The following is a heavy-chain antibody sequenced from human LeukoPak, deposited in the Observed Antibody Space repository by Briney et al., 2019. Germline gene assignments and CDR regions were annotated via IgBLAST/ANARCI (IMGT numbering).Heavy chain of an antibody. V-gene: IGHV3-48*04. CDR2: ISSSSSTI. Sequence: PGGSLRLSCAASGFTFSSYSMNWVRQAPGKGLEWVSYISSSSSTIYYPDSVKGRFTISRDNAKNSLYLQMNSLRAEDTAVYYCARESSGRAFDIWGQGTMVTVSS. D-gene: IGHD3-22*01. CDR3: ARESSGRAFDI. J-gene: IGHJ3*02. CDR1: GFTFSSYS.